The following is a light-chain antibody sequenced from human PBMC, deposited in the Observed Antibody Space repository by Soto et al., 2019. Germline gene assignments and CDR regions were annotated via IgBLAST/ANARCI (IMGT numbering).Light chain of an antibody. CDR2: DVT. CDR1: SSDVGGYNY. J-gene: IGLJ1*01. V-gene: IGLV2-14*01. Sequence: QSVLTQPASVSGSPGQSITISCTGTSSDVGGYNYVSWYQQRPGKAPKLMIYDVTNRPSGVSNRFSGSKSGNTASLTISGLRTEDEADYSCSSYTSNCIPNVFGTGTKVTVL. CDR3: SSYTSNCIPNV.